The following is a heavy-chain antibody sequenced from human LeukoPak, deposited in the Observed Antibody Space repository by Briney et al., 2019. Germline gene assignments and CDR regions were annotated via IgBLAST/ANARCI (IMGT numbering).Heavy chain of an antibody. CDR2: INGDGSDP. CDR1: GFTFSTSW. J-gene: IGHJ6*03. CDR3: ARDGTFTGSNNYYYIDV. V-gene: IGHV3-74*01. D-gene: IGHD1-14*01. Sequence: GGSLRLSCEASGFTFSTSWMYWVRQAPGKGLEWVSRINGDGSDPSYADFVKGRFNISRDNAKSTLYLEMKNLRAEDTAVYYCARDGTFTGSNNYYYIDVWGKGTTVTISS.